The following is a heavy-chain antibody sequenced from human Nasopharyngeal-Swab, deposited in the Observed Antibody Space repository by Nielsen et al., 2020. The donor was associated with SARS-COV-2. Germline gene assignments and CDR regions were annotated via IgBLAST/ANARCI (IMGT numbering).Heavy chain of an antibody. CDR3: ARDLAMATIL. D-gene: IGHD5-24*01. CDR2: ISSGGSTI. CDR1: GFTFSTYE. Sequence: GESLKISCAASGFTFSTYEMNWVRQAPGKGLEWLSYISSGGSTIYYADSVKGRFTISRDNAKNSLYLQMDSLRAEDTAVYYCARDLAMATILWGQGTLVTVSS. V-gene: IGHV3-48*03. J-gene: IGHJ4*02.